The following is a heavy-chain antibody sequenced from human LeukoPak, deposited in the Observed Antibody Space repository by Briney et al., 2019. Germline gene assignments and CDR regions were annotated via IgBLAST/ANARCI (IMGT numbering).Heavy chain of an antibody. CDR2: FDPENGEI. Sequence: GASVKVSCKVSGYTLTELSIHWVRQAPGKGLKWMGGFDPENGEIIYAQKFQGRVTMTEDRSGDTAYMQLSSLRSEDTAVYYCSTDAGYCNSTTCSYYFDYWGQGTLVTVSS. D-gene: IGHD3-9*01. CDR3: STDAGYCNSTTCSYYFDY. J-gene: IGHJ4*02. CDR1: GYTLTELS. V-gene: IGHV1-24*01.